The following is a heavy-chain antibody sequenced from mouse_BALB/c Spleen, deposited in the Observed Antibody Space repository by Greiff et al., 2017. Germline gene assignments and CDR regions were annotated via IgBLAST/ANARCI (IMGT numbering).Heavy chain of an antibody. J-gene: IGHJ4*01. D-gene: IGHD2-4*01. V-gene: IGHV2-6-5*01. CDR3: AKHWDDDVAMDY. CDR2: IWGGGST. Sequence: VQLQESGPGLVAPSQCLSITCTVSGFSLTDYGVSWIRQPPGKGLEWLGVIWGGGSTYYNSALKSRLSIIKDNAKSQVFFIMNSLQTDDTAMYYCAKHWDDDVAMDYWGQGTSVTVSS. CDR1: GFSLTDYG.